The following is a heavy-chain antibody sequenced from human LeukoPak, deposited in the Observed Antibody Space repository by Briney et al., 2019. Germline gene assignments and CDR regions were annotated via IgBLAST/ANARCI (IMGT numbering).Heavy chain of an antibody. CDR3: AGQESAFDI. CDR1: GGSISSSSYC. V-gene: IGHV4-39*01. CDR2: IYYSGST. J-gene: IGHJ3*02. Sequence: PSETLSLTCTVSGGSISSSSYCWGWIRQPPGKGLEWIGSIYYSGSTYNNPSLKSRVTISVDTSKNQFSLKLSSVTAADTAVYFCAGQESAFDIWGQGTMVAVSS.